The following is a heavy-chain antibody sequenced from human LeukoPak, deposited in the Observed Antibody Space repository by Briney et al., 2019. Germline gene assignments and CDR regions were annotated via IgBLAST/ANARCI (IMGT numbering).Heavy chain of an antibody. CDR2: IYYSGST. CDR1: GDSISSYY. CDR3: ARVSSYDPNTYSGWYGFGWFDP. J-gene: IGHJ5*02. V-gene: IGHV4-59*01. D-gene: IGHD6-19*01. Sequence: SETLSLTCTVSGDSISSYYWSWIRQPPGKGLEWIGYIYYSGSTNYNPSLKCRVTISVDTSKNQFSLKLSSVTAADTAVYYCARVSSYDPNTYSGWYGFGWFDPWGQGTLVTVSS.